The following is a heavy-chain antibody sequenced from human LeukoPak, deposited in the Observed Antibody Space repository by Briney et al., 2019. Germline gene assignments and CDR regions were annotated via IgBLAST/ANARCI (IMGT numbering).Heavy chain of an antibody. CDR1: GFTFSSYG. V-gene: IGHV3-30*02. CDR3: AKDPTLYYYDSSGPAHFDY. Sequence: GGSLRLSCAASGFTFSSYGMHWVRQAPGKGLEGVAVIRYDGSNKYYADSVKGRFTISRDNSKNTLYLQMNSLRAEDTAVYYCAKDPTLYYYDSSGPAHFDYWGQGTLVTVSS. D-gene: IGHD3-22*01. J-gene: IGHJ4*02. CDR2: IRYDGSNK.